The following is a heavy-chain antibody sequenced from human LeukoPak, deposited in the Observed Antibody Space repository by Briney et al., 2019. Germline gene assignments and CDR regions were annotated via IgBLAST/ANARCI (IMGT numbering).Heavy chain of an antibody. CDR3: ARAMPMVVTLPGKYYFDY. D-gene: IGHD4-23*01. J-gene: IGHJ4*02. CDR1: GYTFTSYD. CDR2: MNPNSGNT. V-gene: IGHV1-8*01. Sequence: ASMKVSCKASGYTFTSYDINWVRQATGQGLEWMGWMNPNSGNTGYAQKFQGRVTMTRNTSISTAYMELSSLRSEDTAVYYCARAMPMVVTLPGKYYFDYWGQGTLVTVSS.